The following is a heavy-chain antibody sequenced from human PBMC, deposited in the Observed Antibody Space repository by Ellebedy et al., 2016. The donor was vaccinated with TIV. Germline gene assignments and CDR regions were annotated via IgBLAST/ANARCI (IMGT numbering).Heavy chain of an antibody. D-gene: IGHD4-11*01. Sequence: SETLSLTCSVSGISISRDYWSWIRQPPGKGLEWIGFIHHSGSTNYNPSLKSRVTMSVDTSKNQFSLKLTSVTAADTALYFCARTFTERLEGMTTHWVLDYWGQGTLVTASS. V-gene: IGHV4-59*01. CDR2: IHHSGST. CDR3: ARTFTERLEGMTTHWVLDY. J-gene: IGHJ4*02. CDR1: GISISRDY.